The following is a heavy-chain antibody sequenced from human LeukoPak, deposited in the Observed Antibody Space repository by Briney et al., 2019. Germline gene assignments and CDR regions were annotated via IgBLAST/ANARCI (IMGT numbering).Heavy chain of an antibody. Sequence: PSETLSLTCTVSGGSISSHYWSWIRQPPGKGLEWIEYIYYSGSTNYNPSLKSRVTISVDTSKNQFSLKLSSVTAADTAVYYCARVVLDYYCYMDVWGKGTTVTVSS. V-gene: IGHV4-59*11. D-gene: IGHD6-6*01. CDR1: GGSISSHY. CDR3: ARVVLDYYCYMDV. CDR2: IYYSGST. J-gene: IGHJ6*03.